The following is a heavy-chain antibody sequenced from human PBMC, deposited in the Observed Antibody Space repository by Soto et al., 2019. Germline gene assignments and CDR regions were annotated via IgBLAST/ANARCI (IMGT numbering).Heavy chain of an antibody. CDR1: GGTFSSYA. CDR3: ARSQGSSTSLEIYYYYYYGMDV. CDR2: IIPNSDTT. D-gene: IGHD2-2*01. V-gene: IGHV1-69*01. Sequence: QVQLVQSGAEVKKPGSSVKVSCKASGGTFSSYAISWVRQAPGQGLEWMGGIIPNSDTTNYAQKFQGRVTITEDESTSTAYMELSSLRSEDTAVYYCARSQGSSTSLEIYYYYYYGMDVWGQGTTVTVSS. J-gene: IGHJ6*02.